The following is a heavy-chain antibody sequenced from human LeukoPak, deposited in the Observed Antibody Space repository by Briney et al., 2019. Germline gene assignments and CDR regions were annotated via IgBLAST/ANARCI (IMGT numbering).Heavy chain of an antibody. CDR1: GYTFTGYY. J-gene: IGHJ6*02. CDR2: INPNSGGT. CDR3: ARVAGALWWSPSYGMDV. V-gene: IGHV1-2*02. Sequence: ASVKVSCKASGYTFTGYYMHWVRQAPGQGLEWMGWINPNSGGTNYAQKFQGRDTMARDTSISTAYMELSRLRSDDTAVYYCARVAGALWWSPSYGMDVWGQGTTVTVSS. D-gene: IGHD2-21*01.